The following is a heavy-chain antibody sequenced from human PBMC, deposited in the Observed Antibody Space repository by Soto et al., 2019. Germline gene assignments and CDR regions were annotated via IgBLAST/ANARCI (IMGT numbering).Heavy chain of an antibody. V-gene: IGHV2-70*13. CDR3: ARAPGGGCKNGLDV. J-gene: IGHJ6*02. Sequence: DSGPTLVNPTQTLTLTCTFSGFSLSTRGMCVSWIRQPPGKAREWLALNDWDDEKYYSTSLKTRLTVSKDTSKNQVVVAMTNMDSGDTATYYCARAPGGGCKNGLDVWGQGTTVTVSS. D-gene: IGHD2-21*01. CDR1: GFSLSTRGMC. CDR2: NDWDDEK.